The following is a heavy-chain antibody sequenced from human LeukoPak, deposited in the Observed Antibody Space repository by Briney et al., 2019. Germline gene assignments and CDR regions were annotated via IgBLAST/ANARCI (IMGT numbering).Heavy chain of an antibody. CDR3: ARDKTEQWLVLEAFDI. D-gene: IGHD6-19*01. J-gene: IGHJ3*02. CDR2: ISATSSYI. Sequence: GGSLRLSCAASGFTFSSYSMNWVRQTPGKGLEWVSSISATSSYIYYADSARGRFTISRDNAKNSLYLQMNSLRAEDTAVYYCARDKTEQWLVLEAFDIWGQGTVVTVSS. CDR1: GFTFSSYS. V-gene: IGHV3-21*01.